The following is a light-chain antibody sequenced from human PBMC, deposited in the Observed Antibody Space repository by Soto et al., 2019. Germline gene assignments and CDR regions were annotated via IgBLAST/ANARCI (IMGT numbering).Light chain of an antibody. J-gene: IGKJ1*01. V-gene: IGKV1-39*01. CDR2: DAS. CDR3: KQSYSSPPT. CDR1: QNIDSY. Sequence: DIQMTRSPPALSASVGDRVTITCRASQNIDSYLNWYQQKPGKAPELLIHDASSLQSGVPSRFSGSGSGKDFSLSISSLQPEDFAVYYCKQSYSSPPTFGQGTKVEIX.